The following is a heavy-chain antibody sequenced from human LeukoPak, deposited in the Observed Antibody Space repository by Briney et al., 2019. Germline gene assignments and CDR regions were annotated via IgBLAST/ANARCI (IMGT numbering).Heavy chain of an antibody. CDR2: ISGSGGST. D-gene: IGHD2-8*02. J-gene: IGHJ4*02. Sequence: GGSLRLSCAASGFTFSSYGMSWVRQAPGKGLEWVLAISGSGGSTYYADSVKGRFTISRDNSRNTLYLQMNSLRAEDTAIYYCATYRQVLLPFESWGQGTLVTVSS. CDR3: ATYRQVLLPFES. CDR1: GFTFSSYG. V-gene: IGHV3-23*01.